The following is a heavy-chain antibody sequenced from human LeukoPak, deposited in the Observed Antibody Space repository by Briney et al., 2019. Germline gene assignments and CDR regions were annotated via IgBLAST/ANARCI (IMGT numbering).Heavy chain of an antibody. V-gene: IGHV3-9*03. CDR2: ISWNSGSI. CDR1: GFTFYDYA. CDR3: AKDLSYDFWSGYYDY. D-gene: IGHD3-3*01. J-gene: IGHJ4*02. Sequence: PGGSLRLSCAASGFTFYDYAMHWVRQAPGKGLEWVSGISWNSGSIGYADSVKGRFTISRDNAKNSLYLQMNSLRAEDMALYYCAKDLSYDFWSGYYDYWGQGTLVTVSS.